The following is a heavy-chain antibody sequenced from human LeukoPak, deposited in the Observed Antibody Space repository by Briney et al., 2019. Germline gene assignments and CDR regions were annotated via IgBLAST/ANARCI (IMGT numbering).Heavy chain of an antibody. CDR2: VYYSGNT. Sequence: SETLSLTCNVSGGSISTSSYYWGWIRQPPGKGPEWIGSVYYSGNTYYSPSLKSRVTISVDTSKNQFSLKLSSVTAADTAVYYCARAPQSSYYDSSGYSDAFDIWGQGTMVTVSS. V-gene: IGHV4-39*01. CDR1: GGSISTSSYY. J-gene: IGHJ3*02. CDR3: ARAPQSSYYDSSGYSDAFDI. D-gene: IGHD3-22*01.